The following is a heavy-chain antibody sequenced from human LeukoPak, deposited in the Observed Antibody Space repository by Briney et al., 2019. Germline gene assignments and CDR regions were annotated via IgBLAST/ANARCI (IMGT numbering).Heavy chain of an antibody. CDR3: ARAHGVTEGP. CDR2: IYYSGST. Sequence: SETLSLTCTVSGGSISSYYWSWIRQPPGKGLEWIGYIYYSGSTNYNPSLKSRVTISVDTSKNQFSLKLSSVTAADTAVYYCARAHGVTEGPWGQGTLVTVSS. CDR1: GGSISSYY. V-gene: IGHV4-59*12. J-gene: IGHJ5*02. D-gene: IGHD3-16*02.